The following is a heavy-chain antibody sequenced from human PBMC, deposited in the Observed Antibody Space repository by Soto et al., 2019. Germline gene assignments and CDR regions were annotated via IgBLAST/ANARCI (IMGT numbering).Heavy chain of an antibody. D-gene: IGHD2-21*01. Sequence: PSETLSLTCTVSGDSISSSYWSWIRQPPGKGLEWIGYIYYSGSTNYNPSLKSRVTLSVDTSKNQLSLNLNSVTAADTAVYHCARLFGPYDYSDYWGPGTLVTVSS. CDR2: IYYSGST. CDR1: GDSISSSY. V-gene: IGHV4-59*01. CDR3: ARLFGPYDYSDY. J-gene: IGHJ4*02.